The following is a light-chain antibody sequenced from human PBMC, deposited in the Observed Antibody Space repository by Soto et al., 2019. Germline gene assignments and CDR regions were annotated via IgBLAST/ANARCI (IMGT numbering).Light chain of an antibody. CDR1: NSNIGSNT. Sequence: QSVLTQPPSASGTPGQRVTISCSGSNSNIGSNTVNWYQQLPGTAPKLLIYYDNLRPSGVPDRISGSKSGTSASLAISGLQSDDEDDYYCAAWDDSLNGRVFGTGTKLTVL. CDR2: YDN. J-gene: IGLJ1*01. CDR3: AAWDDSLNGRV. V-gene: IGLV1-44*01.